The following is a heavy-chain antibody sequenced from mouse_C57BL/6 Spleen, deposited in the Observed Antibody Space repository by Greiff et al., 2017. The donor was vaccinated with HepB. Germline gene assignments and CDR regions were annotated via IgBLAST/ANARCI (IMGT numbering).Heavy chain of an antibody. CDR1: GYTFTTYP. V-gene: IGHV1-47*01. CDR3: ARRGVYYGNYVAMDY. J-gene: IGHJ4*01. CDR2: FHPYNDDT. Sequence: QVQLQQSGAELVKPGASVKMSCKASGYTFTTYPIEWMKQNHGKSLEWIGNFHPYNDDTKYNEKFKGKATLTVDKSSSTVYLELSRLTSDDSAVYYCARRGVYYGNYVAMDYWGQGTSVTVSS. D-gene: IGHD2-1*01.